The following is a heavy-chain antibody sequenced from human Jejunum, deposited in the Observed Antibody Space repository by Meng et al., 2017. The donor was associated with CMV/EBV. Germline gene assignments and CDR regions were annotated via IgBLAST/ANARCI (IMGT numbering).Heavy chain of an antibody. V-gene: IGHV4-59*01. Sequence: GGSISPYCRSWIRQPRGKGLKWIGYIYYTGATDYNPSLKSRVTISVDTSQSQVSLKVRSVTAADTAVYFCARTQLWFGASYYSDYWGQGTLVTVSS. D-gene: IGHD3-10*01. CDR3: ARTQLWFGASYYSDY. J-gene: IGHJ4*02. CDR2: IYYTGAT. CDR1: GGSISPYC.